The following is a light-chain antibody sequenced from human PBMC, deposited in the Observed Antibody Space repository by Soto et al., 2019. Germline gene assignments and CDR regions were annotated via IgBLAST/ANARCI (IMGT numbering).Light chain of an antibody. CDR2: EAS. J-gene: IGLJ1*01. Sequence: QSALTQPASVSGSPGQAITISCTGTSSDVGSYNVVSWYQQHPDKAPKLIIYEASKRPSGVSNRFSGSKSGSTASLTISGLQAEDEADYYCCSYAGSSTYVFGTGTKVTVL. V-gene: IGLV2-23*01. CDR3: CSYAGSSTYV. CDR1: SSDVGSYNV.